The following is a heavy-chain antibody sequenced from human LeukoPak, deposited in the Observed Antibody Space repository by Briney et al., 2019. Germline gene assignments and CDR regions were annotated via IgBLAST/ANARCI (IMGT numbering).Heavy chain of an antibody. CDR3: ARSFSPNYYDLLDY. V-gene: IGHV4-59*01. CDR2: IYYSGST. Sequence: SETLSLTCTVSGGSITAYYWSWIRQPPGKGLEWIGYIYYSGSTNYNPSLKSRVTISLDTSKNQFSLRLNSVTAADTAMYYCARSFSPNYYDLLDYWGQGTLVAVSS. CDR1: GGSITAYY. D-gene: IGHD3-22*01. J-gene: IGHJ4*02.